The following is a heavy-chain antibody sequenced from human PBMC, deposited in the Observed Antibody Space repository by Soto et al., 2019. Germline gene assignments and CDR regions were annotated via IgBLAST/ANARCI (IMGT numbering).Heavy chain of an antibody. J-gene: IGHJ6*02. CDR2: INHSGST. Sequence: PSETLSLTCAVYGGSFSGYYWSWIRHPPGKGLEWIGEINHSGSTNYNPSLKSRVTISVDTSKNQFSLKLSSVTAADTAVYYCARASYYYGSGSPQVGMDVWGQGTTVTVSS. D-gene: IGHD3-10*01. CDR1: GGSFSGYY. V-gene: IGHV4-34*01. CDR3: ARASYYYGSGSPQVGMDV.